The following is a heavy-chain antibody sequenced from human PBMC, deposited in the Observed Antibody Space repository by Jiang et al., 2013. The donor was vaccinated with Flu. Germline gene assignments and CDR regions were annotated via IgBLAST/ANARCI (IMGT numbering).Heavy chain of an antibody. V-gene: IGHV4-59*01. Sequence: GSGLVKPSGTLSLTCTVSGGSISSYYWSWIRQPPGKRLEWIGYLYYTGTINYNPSLKSRVSISGDMSKSQFSLRLSSVTAADTAVYYCARDVYTFPAVTAVWGPGTTVTVSS. D-gene: IGHD2/OR15-2a*01. CDR1: GGSISSYY. CDR3: ARDVYTFPAVTAV. CDR2: LYYTGTI. J-gene: IGHJ6*02.